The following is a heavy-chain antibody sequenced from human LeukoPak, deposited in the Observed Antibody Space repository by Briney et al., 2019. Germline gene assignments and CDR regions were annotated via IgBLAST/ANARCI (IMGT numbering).Heavy chain of an antibody. Sequence: PSETLSLTCTVSGASISSTSYCWGWIRQPAGKGLEWIGSIYYSGSTYYNPSLKSRVTISVDTSKNQFSLKLSSVTAADTAVYYCARLISSCWFDPWGQGTLVTVSS. V-gene: IGHV4-39*01. J-gene: IGHJ5*02. D-gene: IGHD6-13*01. CDR2: IYYSGST. CDR1: GASISSTSYC. CDR3: ARLISSCWFDP.